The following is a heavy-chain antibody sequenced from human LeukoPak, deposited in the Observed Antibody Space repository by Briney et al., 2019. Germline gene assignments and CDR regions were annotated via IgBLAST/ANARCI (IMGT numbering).Heavy chain of an antibody. D-gene: IGHD3-10*01. CDR1: VDSMNPYY. J-gene: IGHJ4*02. V-gene: IGHV4-59*01. CDR2: IFYAGST. Sequence: SETLSLTCTFSVDSMNPYYWSWIRQPPGKGLDWIGFIFYAGSTTYNPSLKTRVTMSMDTSRNQFSLKLTSLTAADTAVYYCARDFGPSRGFDHWGQGVLVTVSS. CDR3: ARDFGPSRGFDH.